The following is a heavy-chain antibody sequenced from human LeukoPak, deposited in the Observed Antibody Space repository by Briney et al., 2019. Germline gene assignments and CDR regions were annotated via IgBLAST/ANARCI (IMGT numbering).Heavy chain of an antibody. CDR3: GRHAYGGSPPLS. CDR1: GFTFSSYA. CDR2: ISYDGSNK. Sequence: GGSLRLSCAASGFTFSSYAMRWVRQAPGKGLEWVAVISYDGSNKYYADSVKGRFTISRDNAKNTVYLQMNNLRAEDTALYYCGRHAYGGSPPLSWGQGALVTVSS. J-gene: IGHJ4*02. D-gene: IGHD3-10*01. V-gene: IGHV3-30*14.